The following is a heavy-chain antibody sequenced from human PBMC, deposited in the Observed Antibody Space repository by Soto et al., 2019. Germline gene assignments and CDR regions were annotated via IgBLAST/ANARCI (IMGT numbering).Heavy chain of an antibody. D-gene: IGHD3-9*01. CDR1: GFTFSYYG. CDR2: MHTGGNEK. Sequence: QVQLVESGGGVVQPGGSLRLSCAASGFTFSYYGFHWVRQAPGKGLEWVAVMHTGGNEKYYVGSVKGRFTISRDDSRNMVYLEMSGLRAEDTAEYFCARDPDTTGHYSHFDLWGRGALVAVS. J-gene: IGHJ4*02. CDR3: ARDPDTTGHYSHFDL. V-gene: IGHV3-33*08.